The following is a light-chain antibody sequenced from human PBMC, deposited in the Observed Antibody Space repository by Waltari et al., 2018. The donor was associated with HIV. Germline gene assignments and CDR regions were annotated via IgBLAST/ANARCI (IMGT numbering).Light chain of an antibody. CDR1: SLTSYY. V-gene: IGLV3-19*01. Sequence: SSELTQDPVVSVSLGQTVKIVCRGDSLTSYYTNWYQQKTGQAPRLVVYGNKNRASGIPGRYSGSSSGKTASLIISGAQAEDEGDFYCCSRDDSGKYFLFGPGTKVTVL. CDR2: GNK. J-gene: IGLJ1*01. CDR3: CSRDDSGKYFL.